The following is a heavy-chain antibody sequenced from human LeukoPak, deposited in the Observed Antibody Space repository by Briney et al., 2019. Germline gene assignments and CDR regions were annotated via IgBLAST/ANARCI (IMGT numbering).Heavy chain of an antibody. Sequence: ASVKVSCKASGYTFTGYYMHWVRQAPGQGLEWMGWINPNSGGTNYAQKFQGWVTMTRDTSISTAYMELSSLRSEDTAVYYCARSHYYDSSGYYTWGQGTLVTVSS. CDR2: INPNSGGT. CDR3: ARSHYYDSSGYYT. CDR1: GYTFTGYY. V-gene: IGHV1-2*04. J-gene: IGHJ5*02. D-gene: IGHD3-22*01.